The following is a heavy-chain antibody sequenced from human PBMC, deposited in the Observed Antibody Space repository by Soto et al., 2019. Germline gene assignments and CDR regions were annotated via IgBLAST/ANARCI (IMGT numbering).Heavy chain of an antibody. CDR3: ARPRSSGYAGEFDY. CDR1: GGSISPYY. CDR2: IYYSGTT. Sequence: LSLTCTVSGGSISPYYWSWIRQPPGKGLEWIGFIYYSGTTNYNPSLKSRVTISVDTSKNQFSLKLSSVTATDTAVYYCARPRSSGYAGEFDYWGQGTLVTVS. J-gene: IGHJ4*02. D-gene: IGHD3-22*01. V-gene: IGHV4-59*01.